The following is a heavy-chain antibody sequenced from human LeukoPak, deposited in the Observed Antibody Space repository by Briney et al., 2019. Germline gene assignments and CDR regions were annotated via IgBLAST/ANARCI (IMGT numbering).Heavy chain of an antibody. V-gene: IGHV3-30*04. CDR1: GFTFSSYA. D-gene: IGHD5-12*01. CDR3: ARDQHPFNLLRFDY. J-gene: IGHJ4*02. CDR2: ISYDESNK. Sequence: GGSLRLSCAASGFTFSSYAMHWVRQAPGKGLEWVAVISYDESNKYYADSVKGRFTISRDNSKNTLYLQVDSPRADDTAVYYCARDQHPFNLLRFDYWGQGTLVTVSS.